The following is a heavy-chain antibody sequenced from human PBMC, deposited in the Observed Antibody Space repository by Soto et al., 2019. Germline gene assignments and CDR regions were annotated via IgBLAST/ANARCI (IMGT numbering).Heavy chain of an antibody. Sequence: QVQLQQWGAGLLKPSETLSLTCAVYGWSFSGYYWSWIRQPPGRGLEWIGEINHSGSTNYNPSLKSRVTMSVDTSKNQFSMKLSSVTAADTAVYFCARAVGGYDFWSASYYYYYYMDVWGKGTTVTVSS. V-gene: IGHV4-34*01. CDR1: GWSFSGYY. D-gene: IGHD3-3*01. CDR2: INHSGST. J-gene: IGHJ6*03. CDR3: ARAVGGYDFWSASYYYYYYMDV.